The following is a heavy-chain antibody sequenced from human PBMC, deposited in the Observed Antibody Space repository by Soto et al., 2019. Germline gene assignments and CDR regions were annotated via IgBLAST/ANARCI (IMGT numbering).Heavy chain of an antibody. V-gene: IGHV2-5*02. CDR3: EDKGPDDWPFDY. CDR1: GLSLPKKKEG. CDR2: IYWDDDK. J-gene: IGHJ4*02. D-gene: IGHD3-9*01. Sequence: PKPMNQKQSLALTCIFSGLSLPKKKEGVGWIRQSPGKALEWLAVIYWDDDKRYSPSLKSRLSITKDTSKNQVVLIMTNMDPVDTSTYYCEDKGPDDWPFDYWVKGTLVTVS.